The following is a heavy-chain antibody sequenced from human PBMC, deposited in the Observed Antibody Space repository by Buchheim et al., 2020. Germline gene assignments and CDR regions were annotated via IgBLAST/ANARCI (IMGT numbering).Heavy chain of an antibody. CDR3: ARDYYGTSGIDY. V-gene: IGHV3-48*03. CDR1: GFSFTNYE. D-gene: IGHD3-22*01. J-gene: IGHJ4*02. Sequence: EVQLVESGGGLVQPGGSLRLSCVASGFSFTNYEMNWVRQAPGKGLEWVSYITSSGYMTYYADSVKGRFTISRDNATNSLYLQMNSLRAEDTAVYYCARDYYGTSGIDYWGQGTL. CDR2: ITSSGYMT.